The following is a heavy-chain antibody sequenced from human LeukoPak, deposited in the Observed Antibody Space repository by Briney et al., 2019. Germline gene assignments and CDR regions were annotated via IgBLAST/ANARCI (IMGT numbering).Heavy chain of an antibody. J-gene: IGHJ6*03. V-gene: IGHV4-59*01. CDR3: AKAPSAYCGGDCFSAYMDV. CDR1: GGSISSYY. CDR2: IYYSGST. D-gene: IGHD2-21*02. Sequence: PSETLSLTCTVSGGSISSYYWSWIRQPPGKGLEWIGYIYYSGSTNYNPSLKSRVTMSVDTSRNQFSLKLSSVTAADTAVYYCAKAPSAYCGGDCFSAYMDVWGKGTTVTVSS.